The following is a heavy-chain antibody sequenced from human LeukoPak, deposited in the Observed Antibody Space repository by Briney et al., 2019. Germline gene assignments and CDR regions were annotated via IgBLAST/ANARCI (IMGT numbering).Heavy chain of an antibody. CDR2: LSSSGGTT. J-gene: IGHJ4*02. CDR1: GFTFSIYA. CDR3: AKKVIDNPFGY. V-gene: IGHV3-23*01. Sequence: PGGSLRLSCAASGFTFSIYAMSWVRQSPGKGLEWVSALSSSGGTTYYADSVKGRFTISRDNSKNTLYLQMNSLRAEDTAVYYCAKKVIDNPFGYWGQGTLVTVSS. D-gene: IGHD2-21*01.